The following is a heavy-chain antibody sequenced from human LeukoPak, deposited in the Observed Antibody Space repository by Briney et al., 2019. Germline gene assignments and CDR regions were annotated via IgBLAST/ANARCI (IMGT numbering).Heavy chain of an antibody. CDR2: ISGRGGST. Sequence: PGGSLRLSCAASGFTFSSYEMSWVRQAPGKGLEWVSGISGRGGSTYYADSVKGRFTISRDNSKNTLYLQMNSLRAEDTAVYYCAKGRWGLTIDIWGQGTMVTVSS. D-gene: IGHD3-9*01. CDR3: AKGRWGLTIDI. J-gene: IGHJ3*02. CDR1: GFTFSSYE. V-gene: IGHV3-23*01.